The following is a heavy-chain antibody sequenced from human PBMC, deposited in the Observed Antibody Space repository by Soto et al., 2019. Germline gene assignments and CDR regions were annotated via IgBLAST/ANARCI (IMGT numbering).Heavy chain of an antibody. V-gene: IGHV1-69*01. CDR2: IIPIFGTA. CDR1: GGTFSSYA. CDR3: ARDPGDPPYYYYGMDV. J-gene: IGHJ6*02. Sequence: QVQLVQSGAEVKKPGSSVKVSCKASGGTFSSYAISWVRQAPGQGLEWMGGIIPIFGTANYAQKFQARVTIPADEFTSQAYMELSSLRSEGTAVYYCARDPGDPPYYYYGMDVWVQGTTVTVSS.